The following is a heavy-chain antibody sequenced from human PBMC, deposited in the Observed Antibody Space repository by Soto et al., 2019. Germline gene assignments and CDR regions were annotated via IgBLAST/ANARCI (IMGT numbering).Heavy chain of an antibody. CDR2: ISSSSSYI. D-gene: IGHD2-15*01. Sequence: LRLSCAASGFTFSSYSMNWVRQAPGKGLEWVSSISSSSSYIYYADSVKGRFTISRDNAKNSLYLQMNSLRAEDTAVYYCARLGSSGGLFDYWGQGTLVTVSS. CDR3: ARLGSSGGLFDY. V-gene: IGHV3-21*01. CDR1: GFTFSSYS. J-gene: IGHJ4*02.